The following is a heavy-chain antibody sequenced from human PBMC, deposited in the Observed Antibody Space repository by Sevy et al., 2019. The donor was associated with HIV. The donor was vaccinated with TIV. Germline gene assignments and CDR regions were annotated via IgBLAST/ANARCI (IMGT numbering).Heavy chain of an antibody. V-gene: IGHV3-48*03. Sequence: GGSLRLSCVASGFTFSSYEMNLVLQAPGKGLEWASYISNSGTSMYYSDSVKGRFTISRDNARNSLYLQMNSLRAEDTAVYYCARDLPPSATTVAHFDCWGQGTLVTVSS. J-gene: IGHJ4*02. D-gene: IGHD4-17*01. CDR1: GFTFSSYE. CDR2: ISNSGTSM. CDR3: ARDLPPSATTVAHFDC.